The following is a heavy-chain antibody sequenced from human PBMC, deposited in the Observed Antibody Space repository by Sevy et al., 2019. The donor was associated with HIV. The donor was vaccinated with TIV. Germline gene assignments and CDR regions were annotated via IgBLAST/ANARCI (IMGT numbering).Heavy chain of an antibody. CDR2: LYSGGST. D-gene: IGHD1-26*01. J-gene: IGHJ4*02. CDR3: ARAGTGSYRAYFDY. V-gene: IGHV3-53*01. Sequence: GGSLRLSCAASEFTVSSSYMSWVRQASGKGLEWVSILYSGGSTYYAASVKGRFAVSRDNSKNTLYLQMNSLRAEDTAVYYCARAGTGSYRAYFDYWGQGTLVTVSS. CDR1: EFTVSSSY.